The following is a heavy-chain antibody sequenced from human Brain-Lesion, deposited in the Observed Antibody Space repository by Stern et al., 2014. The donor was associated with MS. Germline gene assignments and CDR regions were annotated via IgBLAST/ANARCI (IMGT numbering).Heavy chain of an antibody. Sequence: QVQLVQSGAEVKKPGASVKVSCKASGYTFIRYAMQWVRQAPGQRLEWMGRIHGADDKTKYSHKFQGRVTITRDTSANTVYMELSSLRSEDTAVYYCARDDHRDSSGHYAPFDYWGQGTRVTVSS. D-gene: IGHD3-22*01. CDR1: GYTFIRYA. CDR3: ARDDHRDSSGHYAPFDY. J-gene: IGHJ4*02. V-gene: IGHV1-3*01. CDR2: IHGADDKT.